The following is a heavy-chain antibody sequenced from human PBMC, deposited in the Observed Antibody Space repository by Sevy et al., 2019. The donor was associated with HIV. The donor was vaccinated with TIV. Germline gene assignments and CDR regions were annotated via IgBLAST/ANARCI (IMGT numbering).Heavy chain of an antibody. D-gene: IGHD1-26*01. CDR2: ISGSGGST. J-gene: IGHJ2*01. CDR3: AKEYYYFDL. CDR1: GFTFRSYA. Sequence: GGSLRLSCAASGFTFRSYAMSWVRQAPGKGLEWVAGISGSGGSTKFADSVKGRFTISRDNPKNTLYLQMNSLRAEDTAVYYCAKEYYYFDLWGRGTLVTVSS. V-gene: IGHV3-23*01.